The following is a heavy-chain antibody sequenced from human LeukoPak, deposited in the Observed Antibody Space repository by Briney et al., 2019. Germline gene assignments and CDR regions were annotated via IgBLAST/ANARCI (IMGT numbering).Heavy chain of an antibody. CDR2: ISAYNGNT. D-gene: IGHD3-22*01. Sequence: ASVSVSCTASGYTFTSYGISWVRQAPGQGLEWMGWISAYNGNTNYAQKLQGRVTMTTDTSTSTAYMELRSLRSDDTAVYYCARDYYDKGSFDYWGQGTLVTVSS. V-gene: IGHV1-18*01. CDR3: ARDYYDKGSFDY. CDR1: GYTFTSYG. J-gene: IGHJ4*02.